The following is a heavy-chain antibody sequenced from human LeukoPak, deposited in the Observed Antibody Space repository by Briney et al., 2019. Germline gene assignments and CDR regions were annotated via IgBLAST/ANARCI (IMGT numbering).Heavy chain of an antibody. CDR1: GGSIISYY. D-gene: IGHD6-13*01. V-gene: IGHV4-4*07. Sequence: SETLSLTCTVSGGSIISYYWSSIRQPAGKGLDWIGRIYTSGSTNYNPSLKSQVTMSVDTSKNQFSLKLSSVTAADTAVYYCARGVAAAGQIHFDYWGQGTLVTVSS. CDR3: ARGVAAAGQIHFDY. J-gene: IGHJ4*02. CDR2: IYTSGST.